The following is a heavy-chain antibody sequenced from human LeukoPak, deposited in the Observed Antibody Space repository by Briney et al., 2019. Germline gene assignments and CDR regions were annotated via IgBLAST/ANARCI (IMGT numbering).Heavy chain of an antibody. CDR3: ARATGSGRYGRLNY. J-gene: IGHJ4*02. CDR1: GFTFSSLW. Sequence: GGSLRLSCAASGFTFSSLWMHWVRQAPGKGLVWVSRINSDGKITIYANSVKGRFTISRDNAKNTLYLQMNSLRAEDTAVYYCARATGSGRYGRLNYWGQGTLVTVSS. V-gene: IGHV3-74*01. CDR2: INSDGKIT. D-gene: IGHD1-26*01.